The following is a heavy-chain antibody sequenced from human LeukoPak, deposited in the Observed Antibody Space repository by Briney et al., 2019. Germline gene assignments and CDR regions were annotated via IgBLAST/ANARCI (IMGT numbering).Heavy chain of an antibody. Sequence: MSSETLSLTCAVYGGSFRGYYWSWIRQPPGKGLEWIGEINHSGSTNYNPSLKSRVTISVDTSKNQFSLKLSSVTAADTAVYYCARGIRVGDTHTYRSSTSCYLFDYWGQGTLVTVSS. V-gene: IGHV4-34*01. D-gene: IGHD2-2*01. J-gene: IGHJ4*02. CDR1: GGSFRGYY. CDR3: ARGIRVGDTHTYRSSTSCYLFDY. CDR2: INHSGST.